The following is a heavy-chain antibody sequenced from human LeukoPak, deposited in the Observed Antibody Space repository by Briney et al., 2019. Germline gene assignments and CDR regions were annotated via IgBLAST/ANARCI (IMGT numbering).Heavy chain of an antibody. V-gene: IGHV3-53*01. D-gene: IGHD4-17*01. J-gene: IGHJ4*02. Sequence: GGSLRLSCAASEFTVSSNYMSWVRQAPGKGLEWVSVIYSGGSTYYADSVKGRFTISRDNSKNTLYLQMNSLRAEDTAVYYCARDDNYGGNYFDYWGQGTLVTVSS. CDR2: IYSGGST. CDR1: EFTVSSNY. CDR3: ARDDNYGGNYFDY.